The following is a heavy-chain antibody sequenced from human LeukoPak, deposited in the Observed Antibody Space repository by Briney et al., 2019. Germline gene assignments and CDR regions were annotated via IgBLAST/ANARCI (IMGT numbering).Heavy chain of an antibody. CDR1: GGSISSYY. D-gene: IGHD6-13*01. Sequence: SETLSLTCTVSGGSISSYYWSWIRQPPGKGLEWIGEINHSGSTNYNPSLKSRVTISVDTSKNQFSLKLSSVTAADTAVYYCATRLGGYSSTIDYWGQGTLVTVSS. V-gene: IGHV4-34*01. CDR2: INHSGST. J-gene: IGHJ4*02. CDR3: ATRLGGYSSTIDY.